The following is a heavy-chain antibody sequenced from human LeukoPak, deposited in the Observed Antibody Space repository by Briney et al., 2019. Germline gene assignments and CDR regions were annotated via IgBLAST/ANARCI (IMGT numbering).Heavy chain of an antibody. CDR2: VSGSGGST. CDR3: AKAFSGSWPAYYFDY. Sequence: GGSLRLSCAASGFTFSSYAMSWVRQAPGKGPQSVSVVSGSGGSTYYADSVEGLFTISRDNSKNTVSLQMNSLRAEDTAVYYCAKAFSGSWPAYYFDYWGQGILVTVSS. CDR1: GFTFSSYA. D-gene: IGHD6-13*01. V-gene: IGHV3-23*01. J-gene: IGHJ4*02.